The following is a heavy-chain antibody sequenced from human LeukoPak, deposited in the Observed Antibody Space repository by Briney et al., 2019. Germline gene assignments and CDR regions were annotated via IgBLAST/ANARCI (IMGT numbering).Heavy chain of an antibody. Sequence: SETLSLTCTVSGGSIRSYYWSWIRQPAGKGLEWIGRVHTTGGTNFNPSLRSRVSMSVDTSKNQFSLKLSSVTAADTAVYYCARGYSYGQDFDYWGQGTLVTVSS. D-gene: IGHD5-18*01. V-gene: IGHV4-4*07. CDR1: GGSIRSYY. CDR2: VHTTGGT. CDR3: ARGYSYGQDFDY. J-gene: IGHJ4*02.